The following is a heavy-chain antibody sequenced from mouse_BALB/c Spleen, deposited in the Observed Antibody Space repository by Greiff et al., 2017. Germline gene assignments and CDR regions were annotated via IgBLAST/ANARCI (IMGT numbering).Heavy chain of an antibody. V-gene: IGHV1S81*02. CDR3: ARRDGYFSMDY. CDR1: GYTFTSYW. D-gene: IGHD2-3*01. Sequence: QVQLQQSGAELVKPGASVKLSCKASGYTFTSYWMHWVKQRPGQGLEWIGEINPSNGRTNYNEKFKSKATLTVDKSSSTAYMQLSSLTSEDSAVYYCARRDGYFSMDYWGQGTSVTVSS. CDR2: INPSNGRT. J-gene: IGHJ4*01.